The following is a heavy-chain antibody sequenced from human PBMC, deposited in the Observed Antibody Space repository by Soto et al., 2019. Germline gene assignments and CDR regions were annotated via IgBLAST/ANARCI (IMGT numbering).Heavy chain of an antibody. D-gene: IGHD2-2*01. J-gene: IGHJ3*02. Sequence: VGSLRLSCAASGFTFSSYEMNWVRQAPGKGLEWVSYISSSGSTIYYADSVKGRFTISRDNAKNSLYLQMNSLRAEDTAVYYCARDGVVPAADDAFDIWGQGTMVTVSS. CDR2: ISSSGSTI. CDR1: GFTFSSYE. V-gene: IGHV3-48*03. CDR3: ARDGVVPAADDAFDI.